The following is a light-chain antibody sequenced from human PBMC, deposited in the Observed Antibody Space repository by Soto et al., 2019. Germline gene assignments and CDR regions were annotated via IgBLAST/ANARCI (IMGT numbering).Light chain of an antibody. CDR3: QQDNSYS. Sequence: DIQMTQSPPTLSASVGDRVTITCRASQSISSWLAWYQQKPGTAPKVLIYHAPNLQSGVPSRFSGSGSGTEFTLTISSLQPDDFATYYCQQDNSYSFGQGTKVDI. J-gene: IGKJ1*01. V-gene: IGKV1-5*01. CDR2: HAP. CDR1: QSISSW.